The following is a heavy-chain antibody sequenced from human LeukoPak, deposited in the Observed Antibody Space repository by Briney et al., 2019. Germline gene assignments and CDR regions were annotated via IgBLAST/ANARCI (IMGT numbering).Heavy chain of an antibody. D-gene: IGHD6-13*01. V-gene: IGHV4-39*07. CDR2: IYYSGST. CDR3: ASGYSSSWYWPTSASPHFDY. Sequence: SETLSLTCTVSGGSISSSGYYWGWIRQPPGKGLKWIGRIYYSGSTYYNPSLKSRVTISVDTSKNQFSLKLSSVTAADTAVYYCASGYSSSWYWPTSASPHFDYWGQGTLVTVSS. CDR1: GGSISSSGYY. J-gene: IGHJ4*02.